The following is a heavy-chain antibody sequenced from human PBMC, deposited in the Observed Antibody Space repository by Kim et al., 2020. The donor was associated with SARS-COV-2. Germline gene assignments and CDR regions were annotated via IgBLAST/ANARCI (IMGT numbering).Heavy chain of an antibody. J-gene: IGHJ5*02. Sequence: SEKYYVDSVKGRFTVSRDNANNSLYLQMNSLRVEDTAVYYCASLYGGFDPWGQGTLVTVSS. D-gene: IGHD4-17*01. V-gene: IGHV3-7*01. CDR3: ASLYGGFDP. CDR2: SEK.